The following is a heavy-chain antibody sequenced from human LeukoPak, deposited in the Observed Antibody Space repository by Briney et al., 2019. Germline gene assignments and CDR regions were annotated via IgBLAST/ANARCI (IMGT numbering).Heavy chain of an antibody. CDR3: AKVGVVRFLEWLPLHNDAFDI. CDR1: GFTFSSYG. D-gene: IGHD3-3*01. Sequence: GALRLSCAASGFTFSSYGMHWVRQAPGKGLEWVAVISYDGSNKYYADSVKGRFTISRDNSKNTLYLQMNSLRAEDTAVYYCAKVGVVRFLEWLPLHNDAFDIWGQGTMVTVSS. J-gene: IGHJ3*02. V-gene: IGHV3-30*18. CDR2: ISYDGSNK.